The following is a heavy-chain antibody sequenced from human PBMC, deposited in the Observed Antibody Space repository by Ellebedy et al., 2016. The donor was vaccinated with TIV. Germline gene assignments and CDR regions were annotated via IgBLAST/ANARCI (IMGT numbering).Heavy chain of an antibody. V-gene: IGHV3-74*01. CDR2: INDDGNRI. D-gene: IGHD2-21*01. Sequence: GESLKISCAASGFTFTTYAIHWVRQGPGTGLVWVSHINDDGNRITYADSVKGRFAISRDIARNTLFLQMDSLRAEDTAVYYCVRDRMGATYTFDMWGQGTMVTVSS. CDR1: GFTFTTYA. J-gene: IGHJ3*02. CDR3: VRDRMGATYTFDM.